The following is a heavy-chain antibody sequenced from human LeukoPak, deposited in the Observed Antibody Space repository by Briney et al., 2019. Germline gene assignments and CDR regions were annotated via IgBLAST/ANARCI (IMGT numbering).Heavy chain of an antibody. J-gene: IGHJ5*02. D-gene: IGHD6-19*01. CDR3: ARYAALSGPNWLDP. V-gene: IGHV4-59*01. CDR1: GGSIIGYW. CDR2: IRYNGNT. Sequence: PSETLSLTCTVSGGSIIGYWWSWIRQPPGKGLEWIGNIRYNGNTYSNPPLKSRVTISVDTSKNQFSMKLSSVTAADTAMYYCARYAALSGPNWLDPWGRGTLVTVSS.